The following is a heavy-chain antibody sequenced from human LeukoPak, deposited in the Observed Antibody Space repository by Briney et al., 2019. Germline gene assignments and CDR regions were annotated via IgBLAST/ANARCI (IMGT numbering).Heavy chain of an antibody. V-gene: IGHV1-8*01. D-gene: IGHD2-15*01. Sequence: ASVKVSCKASGYTFTSYDINWVRQATGQGLEWMGWMNPNSGNTGYAQKFQGRVTMTRNTSISTAYMELSSLRSEDTAVYCCARGWRYCSGGSCFDAFDIWGQGTMVTVSS. CDR2: MNPNSGNT. CDR1: GYTFTSYD. CDR3: ARGWRYCSGGSCFDAFDI. J-gene: IGHJ3*02.